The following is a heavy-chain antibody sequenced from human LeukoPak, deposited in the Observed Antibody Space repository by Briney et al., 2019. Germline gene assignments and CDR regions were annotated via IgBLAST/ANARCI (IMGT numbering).Heavy chain of an antibody. V-gene: IGHV4-39*01. CDR3: ARHTVAFYYFDY. D-gene: IGHD4-23*01. CDR1: GGSISSSSYY. Sequence: SSETLSLTCTVSGGSISSSSYYWGWIRQPPGKGLEWIGSIYYSGSTYYNPSLKSRVTVSVDTSKNQFSLKLSSVTAADTAVYYCARHTVAFYYFDYWGQGTLVTVSS. J-gene: IGHJ4*02. CDR2: IYYSGST.